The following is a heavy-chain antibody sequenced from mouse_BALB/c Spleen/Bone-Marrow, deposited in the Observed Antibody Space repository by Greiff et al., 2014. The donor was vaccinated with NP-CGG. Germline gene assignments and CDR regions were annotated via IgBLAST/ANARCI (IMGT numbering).Heavy chain of an antibody. CDR2: SRNKANDYTT. CDR3: ARANWDYFDY. V-gene: IGHV7-1*02. D-gene: IGHD4-1*01. CDR1: GFTFSDFY. J-gene: IGHJ2*01. Sequence: EVKLEESGGGLVQPGGSLRLPCATSGFTFSDFYMEWVRQPPGKRLEWIAASRNKANDYTTEYSASVKGRFIVSRDTSQSILYLQMNALRAEDTAIYYCARANWDYFDYWGQGTTLTVSS.